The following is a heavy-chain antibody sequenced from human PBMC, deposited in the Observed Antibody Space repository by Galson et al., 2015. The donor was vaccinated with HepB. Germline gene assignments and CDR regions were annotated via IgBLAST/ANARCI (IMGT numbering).Heavy chain of an antibody. CDR2: IWYDGSKD. V-gene: IGHV3-33*04. Sequence: SLRLSCAASGNTFSSHGMHWVRQAPGKGLEWVALIWYDGSKDYYADSVKGRFAVSRDNFNNILYLQMNSLRAEGTAVYYCAKPLLRDFDWSLMEVWGQGTTVTVSS. CDR3: AKPLLRDFDWSLMEV. CDR1: GNTFSSHG. D-gene: IGHD3-9*01. J-gene: IGHJ6*02.